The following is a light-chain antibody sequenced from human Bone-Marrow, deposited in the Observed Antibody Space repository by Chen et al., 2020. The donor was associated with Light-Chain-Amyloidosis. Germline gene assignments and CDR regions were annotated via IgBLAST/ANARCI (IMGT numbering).Light chain of an antibody. CDR1: QTISSNS. CDR3: QQYGTSPLT. J-gene: IGKJ4*01. CDR2: GSS. V-gene: IGKV3-20*01. Sequence: EIVLTQSPATLSFSPGEGADLPCRASQTISSNSLTWYQQKFGQAPRLRVYGSSSRATGIPDRFTGSGSGTDFTLTINRLETEDFARYYCQQYGTSPLTFGGGTKVEIK.